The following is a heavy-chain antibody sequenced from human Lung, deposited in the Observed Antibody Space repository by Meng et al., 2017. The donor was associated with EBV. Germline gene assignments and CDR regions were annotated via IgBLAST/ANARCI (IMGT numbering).Heavy chain of an antibody. Sequence: QLPRHQWGSGLLRRSEPLSLTCAVYGGSFIGSYWSWIRQPPGKGLEWIGEINHSGSTNYNPSLKSRVTISVDTSKNQFSLKLSSVTAADTAVYYCARAVDTGYFDYWGQGTLVTVSS. CDR3: ARAVDTGYFDY. D-gene: IGHD5-18*01. J-gene: IGHJ4*02. V-gene: IGHV4-34*01. CDR1: GGSFIGSY. CDR2: INHSGST.